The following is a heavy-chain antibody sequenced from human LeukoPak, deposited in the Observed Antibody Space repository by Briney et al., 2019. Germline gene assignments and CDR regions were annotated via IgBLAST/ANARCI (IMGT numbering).Heavy chain of an antibody. CDR3: ARIAAAGHGEDY. V-gene: IGHV1-46*01. D-gene: IGHD6-13*01. J-gene: IGHJ4*02. CDR1: GYTFTSYY. CDR2: INPSGGST. Sequence: GALVKASCKASGYTFTSYYMHWVRQAPGQGLEWMGIINPSGGSTSYAQKFQGRVTMTRDTSTSTVYMELSSLRSEDTAVYYCARIAAAGHGEDYRGQGTLVTVSS.